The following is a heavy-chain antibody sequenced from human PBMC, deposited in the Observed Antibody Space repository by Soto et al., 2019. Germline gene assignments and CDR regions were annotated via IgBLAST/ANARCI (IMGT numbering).Heavy chain of an antibody. D-gene: IGHD3-9*01. CDR2: IKQDGSEK. V-gene: IGHV3-7*01. CDR1: GFTFSSYW. CDR3: ARVERYYDILTGYYKDRIFDY. Sequence: GGSLRLSCAASGFTFSSYWMSWVRQAPGKGLEWVANIKQDGSEKYYVDSVKGRFTISRDNAKNSLYLQMNSLRAEDTAVYYCARVERYYDILTGYYKDRIFDYWGQGTLVTVSS. J-gene: IGHJ4*02.